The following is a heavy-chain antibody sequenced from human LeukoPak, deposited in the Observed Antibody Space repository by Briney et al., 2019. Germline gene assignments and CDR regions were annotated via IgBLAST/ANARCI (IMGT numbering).Heavy chain of an antibody. CDR1: GYSFTSYW. J-gene: IGHJ3*02. CDR2: IYPGDYDT. CDR3: ASGGYCSSTSCHPASDAFDI. V-gene: IGHV5-51*01. D-gene: IGHD2-2*01. Sequence: HGESLKISCKGSGYSFTSYWIGWVRQMPGKGLEWMGIIYPGDYDTRYSPSFQGQVTISADKSISTAYLQWSSLKASDTAMYYCASGGYCSSTSCHPASDAFDIWGQGTMVTVSS.